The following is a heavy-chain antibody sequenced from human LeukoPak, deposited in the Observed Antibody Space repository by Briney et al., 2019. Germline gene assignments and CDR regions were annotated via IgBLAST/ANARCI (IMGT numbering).Heavy chain of an antibody. Sequence: SETLSLTCTVSGGSISSGSYYWSWIRQPPGKGLKWIGRIYASGSTNYNPSLKSRVTISVDTSKNQFSLKLSSVTAADTAVYYCARVEGGDTIWTYYYYMDVWGKGTTVTVSS. CDR3: ARVEGGDTIWTYYYYMDV. CDR1: GGSISSGSYY. V-gene: IGHV4-61*02. J-gene: IGHJ6*03. D-gene: IGHD5-18*01. CDR2: IYASGST.